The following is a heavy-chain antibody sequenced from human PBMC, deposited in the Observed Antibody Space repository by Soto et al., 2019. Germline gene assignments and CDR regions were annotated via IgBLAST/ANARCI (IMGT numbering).Heavy chain of an antibody. V-gene: IGHV4-61*05. Sequence: PETLCVTYTVTGDSISRRSYYWGWIRQPPGKGLEWIGRIYSSGSTNNNPSLKSRITMSVDTSKNQFSLVMTSVTAADTAVYYCAIWATGARPHGMDVWCPGATVTVSS. D-gene: IGHD2-8*02. CDR2: IYSSGST. J-gene: IGHJ6*02. CDR1: GDSISRRSYY. CDR3: AIWATGARPHGMDV.